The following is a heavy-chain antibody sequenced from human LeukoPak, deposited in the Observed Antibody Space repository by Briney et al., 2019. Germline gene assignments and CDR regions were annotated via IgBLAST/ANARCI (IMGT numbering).Heavy chain of an antibody. CDR2: IWNDGSNK. Sequence: PGGSLRLSCAASGFTFSSYGMHWVRQAPGKGLEWVAVIWNDGSNKYYADSVKGRFTISRDNSKNTLYLQMNSLRAEDTAVYYCARDMVRGTYYYYGMDVRGQGTTVTVSS. V-gene: IGHV3-33*01. J-gene: IGHJ6*02. CDR1: GFTFSSYG. D-gene: IGHD3-10*01. CDR3: ARDMVRGTYYYYGMDV.